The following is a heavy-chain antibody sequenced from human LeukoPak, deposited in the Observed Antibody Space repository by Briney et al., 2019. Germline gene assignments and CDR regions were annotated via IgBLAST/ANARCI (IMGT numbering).Heavy chain of an antibody. CDR1: GDSVSSNSAA. CDR3: ARTAEYSSTWYYFDY. D-gene: IGHD6-13*01. J-gene: IGHJ4*02. CDR2: TYYRSNWYN. Sequence: SQTLLLTCAISGDSVSSNSAAWNWITQSPSRGLEWLGRTYYRSNWYNDYAVSVKSRITINPDTSKNQFSLQLNSVTPEDTAVYYCARTAEYSSTWYYFDYWDQGTLVTVSS. V-gene: IGHV6-1*01.